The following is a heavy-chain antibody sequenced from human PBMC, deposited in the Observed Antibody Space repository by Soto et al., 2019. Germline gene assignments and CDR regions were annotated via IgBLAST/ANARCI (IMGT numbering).Heavy chain of an antibody. CDR3: AMFTGSGYYGMDV. J-gene: IGHJ6*02. D-gene: IGHD3-10*01. V-gene: IGHV1-18*04. CDR1: GYTFTVYY. CDR2: ISAYNGNT. Sequence: ASVKVSCKASGYTFTVYYMHWVRQAPGQGLEWMGWISAYNGNTNYAQKLQGRVTMTTDTSTSTAYMELRSLRSDDTAVYYCAMFTGSGYYGMDVWGQGTTVTVSS.